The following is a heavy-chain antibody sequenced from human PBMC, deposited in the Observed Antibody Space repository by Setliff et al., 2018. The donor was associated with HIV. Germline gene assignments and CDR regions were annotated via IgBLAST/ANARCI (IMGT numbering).Heavy chain of an antibody. CDR1: GFTFGSYA. D-gene: IGHD3-16*02. J-gene: IGHJ6*02. Sequence: GGSLRLSCAPSGFTFGSYAMSWVRQAPGKGLELVSVISGSGDSTFYGDSLKGRFTISRDNSKNTLYLQMNSLIAEDMAVYYCAKTLPTLYPPPDYYFAMDVLGQGTTVTVSS. CDR3: AKTLPTLYPPPDYYFAMDV. V-gene: IGHV3-23*01. CDR2: ISGSGDST.